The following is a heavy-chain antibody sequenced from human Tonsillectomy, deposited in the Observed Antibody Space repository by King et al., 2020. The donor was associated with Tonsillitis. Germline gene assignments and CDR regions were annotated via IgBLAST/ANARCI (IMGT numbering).Heavy chain of an antibody. J-gene: IGHJ4*02. Sequence: QLQESGPGLVKPSETLSLTCTVSGGSISSYYWSWIRQPPGKGLEWIGYIYYSGSTNYNPSLKSRITIPVDKSKNQLSLKLSSVTAADTAVYYCARGVVVAAAHFDYWGQGTLVTVSS. CDR3: ARGVVVAAAHFDY. D-gene: IGHD2-15*01. V-gene: IGHV4-59*01. CDR1: GGSISSYY. CDR2: IYYSGST.